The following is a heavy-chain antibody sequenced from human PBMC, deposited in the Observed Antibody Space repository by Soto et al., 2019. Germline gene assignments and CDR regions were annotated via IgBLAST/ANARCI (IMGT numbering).Heavy chain of an antibody. J-gene: IGHJ4*02. CDR3: ANDRGVGVTSRFFDY. CDR2: ISYDGRNK. CDR1: GFTFSSYG. Sequence: QVQLVESGGGVVQPGRSLRLSCAASGFTFSSYGMHRVRQAPGKGLEWVAVISYDGRNKNYADSVKDRFTIPRDNSKNTQYLQMNSLRAEDTAVYYCANDRGVGVTSRFFDYWGQGTLVTVSS. V-gene: IGHV3-30*18. D-gene: IGHD4-17*01.